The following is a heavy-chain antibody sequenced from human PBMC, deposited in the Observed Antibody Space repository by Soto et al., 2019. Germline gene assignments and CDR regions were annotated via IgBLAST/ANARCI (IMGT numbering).Heavy chain of an antibody. J-gene: IGHJ5*02. CDR1: GGSISSYY. CDR2: IYYSGRT. Sequence: PSETLSLTCTVSGGSISSYYWSWIRQPPGKGLEWIGYIYYSGRTNYNPSLKSRVTISVDTSKNQFSLKLSSVTAADTAVYYCARGYCGSNSCYIWDDWYALWGPRSLVPVSA. V-gene: IGHV4-59*01. D-gene: IGHD2-2*01. CDR3: ARGYCGSNSCYIWDDWYAL.